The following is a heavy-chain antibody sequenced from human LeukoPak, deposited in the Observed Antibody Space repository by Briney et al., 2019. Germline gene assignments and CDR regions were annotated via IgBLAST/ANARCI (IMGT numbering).Heavy chain of an antibody. CDR2: ISGSGDTT. CDR3: AKAFQRGWERDAFAF. D-gene: IGHD1-26*01. Sequence: SGGSLGLSCAASGFTFSSYSMSWVRQAPGKGLEWVSLISGSGDTTNYADSVKGRFTISRDNSKNTLYLQMNSLGADDTAVYHCAKAFQRGWERDAFAFWGQGTLVTVSS. V-gene: IGHV3-23*01. CDR1: GFTFSSYS. J-gene: IGHJ3*01.